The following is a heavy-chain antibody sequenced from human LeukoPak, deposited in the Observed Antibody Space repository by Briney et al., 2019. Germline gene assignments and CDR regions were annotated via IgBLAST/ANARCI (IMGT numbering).Heavy chain of an antibody. CDR2: ISGSGGST. V-gene: IGHV3-23*01. Sequence: GGTLRLSCAASGFTFSSYGMSWVRQAPGKGLEWVSAISGSGGSTYYADSVKGRFTISRDNSKNTLYLQMNSLRAEDTAVYYCAKMGKTENHYGSGRFSYYYYMDVWAKGTTVTISS. CDR1: GFTFSSYG. J-gene: IGHJ6*03. D-gene: IGHD3-10*01. CDR3: AKMGKTENHYGSGRFSYYYYMDV.